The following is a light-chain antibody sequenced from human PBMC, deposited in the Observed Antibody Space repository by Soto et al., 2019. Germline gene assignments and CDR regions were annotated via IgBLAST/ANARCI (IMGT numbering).Light chain of an antibody. Sequence: GFMQAPRTLSLAPGERTTLSFKASQTVRNNYLAWYQQKPGQAPKLLIHDASSRATGIPDRFSGGGSGTDFILTISRLEPEDFAVYYCQQFSSYPLTFGGGTKVDI. CDR3: QQFSSYPLT. J-gene: IGKJ4*01. CDR2: DAS. V-gene: IGKV3-20*01. CDR1: QTVRNNY.